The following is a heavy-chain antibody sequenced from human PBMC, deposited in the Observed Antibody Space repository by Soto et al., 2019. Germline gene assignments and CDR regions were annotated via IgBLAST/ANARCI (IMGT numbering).Heavy chain of an antibody. CDR1: GYTFASYA. CDR3: ARDDPPLFD. CDR2: INVYNGNT. Sequence: QVQLVQSGAEVKKPGASVKVSCKASGYTFASYAISWVRQAPGQGLEWMGWINVYNGNTNYAQKIQGRVTMTTDTSTTTAYMNLRGLRSDDTAVYYCARDDPPLFDWGQGTLVTVSS. V-gene: IGHV1-18*01. J-gene: IGHJ4*02. D-gene: IGHD3-10*02.